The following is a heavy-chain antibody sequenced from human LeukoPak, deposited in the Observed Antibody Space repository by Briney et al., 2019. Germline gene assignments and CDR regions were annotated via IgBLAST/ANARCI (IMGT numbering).Heavy chain of an antibody. V-gene: IGHV3-23*01. Sequence: PGGSLRLSCAASGITLSSYAMTWVRQAPGKGLEWVSAISGNGGRTLYADPVKGRFTISRDNSKNTLYLQMNSLTAEDTAVYHCAKDPNGDYIGAFDMWGQGTMVTVSS. CDR2: ISGNGGRT. CDR3: AKDPNGDYIGAFDM. CDR1: GITLSSYA. D-gene: IGHD4-17*01. J-gene: IGHJ3*02.